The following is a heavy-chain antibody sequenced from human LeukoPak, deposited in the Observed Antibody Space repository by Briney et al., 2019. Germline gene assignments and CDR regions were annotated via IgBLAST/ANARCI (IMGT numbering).Heavy chain of an antibody. D-gene: IGHD1-26*01. V-gene: IGHV4-59*11. CDR3: ARDGRGFLRFEH. CDR1: GDSMNNHY. Sequence: SETLSLTCTVSGDSMNNHYWSSIRQPPGKGLEWIGYIYYSGSTKYNPSLKSRVTISIDTSKNQFSLKLSSVTAADTAVYYCARDGRGFLRFEHWGQGTLVTVSS. CDR2: IYYSGST. J-gene: IGHJ4*02.